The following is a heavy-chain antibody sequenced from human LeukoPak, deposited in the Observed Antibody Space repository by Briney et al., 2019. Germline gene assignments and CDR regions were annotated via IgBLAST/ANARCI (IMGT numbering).Heavy chain of an antibody. Sequence: SETLSLTCTVSGGSISSSSYYWGWIRQPPGKGLEWIGSIYYSGSTYYNPSLKSRVTISVDTSKNQFSLKLSSVTAADTAVYYCARGLEDAFDIWGQGTMVTVSS. V-gene: IGHV4-39*01. CDR1: GGSISSSSYY. J-gene: IGHJ3*02. CDR2: IYYSGST. CDR3: ARGLEDAFDI.